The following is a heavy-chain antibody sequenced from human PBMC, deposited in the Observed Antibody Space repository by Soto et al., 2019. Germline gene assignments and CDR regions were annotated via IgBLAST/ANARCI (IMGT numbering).Heavy chain of an antibody. CDR2: IYYSGST. Sequence: SETLSLTCTVSGGSISSSSNYWGWIRLPPGKGLEWIGNIYYSGSTYYNPSLKSRVTISVDTSENQFSLKLNSVTAADTALYYCARLGRYNFLTGSTEGAFDYWGQGTLVTVSS. V-gene: IGHV4-39*01. J-gene: IGHJ4*02. D-gene: IGHD3-9*01. CDR3: ARLGRYNFLTGSTEGAFDY. CDR1: GGSISSSSNY.